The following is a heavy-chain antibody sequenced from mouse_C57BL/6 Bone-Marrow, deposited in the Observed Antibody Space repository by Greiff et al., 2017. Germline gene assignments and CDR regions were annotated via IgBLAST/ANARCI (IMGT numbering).Heavy chain of an antibody. V-gene: IGHV7-1*01. CDR2: SRHKANDYTT. D-gene: IGHD6-1*01. Sequence: EVKLVESGGGLVQSGRSLRLSCATSGFTFSDFYMEWVRQAPGKGLEWIAASRHKANDYTTESSASVKGRFIVARDTTQGSLYLQMNALRAEDTAIDYCARDALYYYAMDYWGQGTSVTVSS. J-gene: IGHJ4*01. CDR1: GFTFSDFY. CDR3: ARDALYYYAMDY.